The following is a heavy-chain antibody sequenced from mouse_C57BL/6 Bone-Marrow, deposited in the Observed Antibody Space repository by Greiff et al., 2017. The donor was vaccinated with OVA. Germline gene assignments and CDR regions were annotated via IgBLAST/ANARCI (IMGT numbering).Heavy chain of an antibody. V-gene: IGHV14-4*01. CDR1: GFNIKDDY. CDR2: IDPENGDT. J-gene: IGHJ3*01. CDR3: TYDYPFAY. D-gene: IGHD2-4*01. Sequence: EVQLQQSGAELVRPGASVKLSCTASGFNIKDDYMHWVKQRPEQGLEWIGWIDPENGDTEYASKFQGKATITADTSSNTAYLQLSSLTSEDTAVYYCTYDYPFAYWGQGTLVTVSA.